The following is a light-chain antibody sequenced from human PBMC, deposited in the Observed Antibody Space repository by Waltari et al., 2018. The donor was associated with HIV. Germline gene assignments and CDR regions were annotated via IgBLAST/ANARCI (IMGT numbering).Light chain of an antibody. Sequence: EIVITQSPLSLPVTPGEPASISCRASQSFPHSNGKYYLDWYLQKPGPSPQLLSYLGSDRASRVPDRFSASGSGTDCTLKIRRVEAEDVGVYYCMQALQTPRTFGGGTRVEIK. CDR2: LGS. J-gene: IGKJ4*01. V-gene: IGKV2-28*01. CDR1: QSFPHSNGKYY. CDR3: MQALQTPRT.